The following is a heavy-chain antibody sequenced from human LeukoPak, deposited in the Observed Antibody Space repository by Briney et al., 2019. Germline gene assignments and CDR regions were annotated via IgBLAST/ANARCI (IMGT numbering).Heavy chain of an antibody. CDR3: ARQAGELSINAFDI. Sequence: GESLQISCQGSGYSFTSYWIGWVRQMPGKGLEWMGVIYPGDSDTRYSPSFQGQVTISVDKSVSTAYLQWSSLKASDTAMYYCARQAGELSINAFDIWGLGTMVTVSS. CDR2: IYPGDSDT. V-gene: IGHV5-51*01. CDR1: GYSFTSYW. D-gene: IGHD3-16*02. J-gene: IGHJ3*02.